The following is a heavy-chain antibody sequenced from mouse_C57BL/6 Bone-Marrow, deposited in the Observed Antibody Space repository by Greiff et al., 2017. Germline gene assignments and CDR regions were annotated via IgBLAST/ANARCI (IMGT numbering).Heavy chain of an antibody. CDR1: GFTFSSYA. V-gene: IGHV5-9-1*02. D-gene: IGHD1-1*01. CDR2: ISSGGDYI. J-gene: IGHJ2*01. Sequence: DVMLVESGEGLVKPGGSLKLSCAASGFTFSSYAMSWVRQTPEKRLEWVAYISSGGDYIYYADTVKGRFTISRDNARNTLYLQMSSLKSEDTAMYYCTRDPSVYYGSSYGFDYWGQGTTLTVSS. CDR3: TRDPSVYYGSSYGFDY.